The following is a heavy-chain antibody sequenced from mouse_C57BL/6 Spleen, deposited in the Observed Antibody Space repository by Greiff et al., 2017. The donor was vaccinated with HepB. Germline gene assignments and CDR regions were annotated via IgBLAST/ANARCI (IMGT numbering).Heavy chain of an antibody. CDR2: IDPSDSYT. V-gene: IGHV1-69*01. CDR3: ARGGLGHYFDY. J-gene: IGHJ2*01. Sequence: VQLQQPGAELVMPGASVKLSCKASGYTFTSYWMHWVKQRPGQGLEWIGEIDPSDSYTNYNQKFKGKSTLTVDKSSSTAYMQLSSLTSEDSAVYYCARGGLGHYFDYWGQGTTLTVSS. CDR1: GYTFTSYW. D-gene: IGHD4-1*01.